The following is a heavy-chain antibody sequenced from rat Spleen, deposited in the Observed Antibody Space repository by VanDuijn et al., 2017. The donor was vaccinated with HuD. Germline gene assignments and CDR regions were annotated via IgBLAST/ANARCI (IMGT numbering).Heavy chain of an antibody. V-gene: IGHV5-29*01. CDR1: GFTFSNYG. D-gene: IGHD1-10*01. Sequence: EVQLVESGGGLVQPGRSLKLSCAASGFTFSNYGMAWVRQVPTKGLEWVATISNDGTSTFYRDSVKGRFTISRNNVENTLYLQMDSLRSEDTATYFCARPHNYRYVMNVWGQGVMVTVSS. J-gene: IGHJ2*01. CDR2: ISNDGTST. CDR3: ARPHNYRYVMNV.